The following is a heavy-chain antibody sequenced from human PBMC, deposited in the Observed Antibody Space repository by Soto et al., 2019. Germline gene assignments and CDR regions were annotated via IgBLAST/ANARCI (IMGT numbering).Heavy chain of an antibody. CDR1: GFTFGDYA. J-gene: IGHJ4*02. CDR3: SRGSGSPGSAY. V-gene: IGHV3-49*03. Sequence: PGGSLRLSCSASGFTFGDYAISWFRQAPGKGLEWISFIRSRAYGGTIEYAASVKGRFNISRDDSKSIAYLQMNSLKTEDTAVYYCSRGSGSPGSAYWGQGTLVTVS. D-gene: IGHD2-15*01. CDR2: IRSRAYGGTI.